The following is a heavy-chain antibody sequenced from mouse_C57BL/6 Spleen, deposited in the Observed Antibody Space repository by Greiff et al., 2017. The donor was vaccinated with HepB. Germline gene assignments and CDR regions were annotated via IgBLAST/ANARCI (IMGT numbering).Heavy chain of an antibody. D-gene: IGHD1-1*01. CDR1: GYTFTSYW. Sequence: QVQLQQPGAELVKPGASVKVSCKASGYTFTSYWMHWVKQRPGQGLEWIGRIHHSDSDTNYNQKFKGKATLTVYKASSTAYIQLSSLTSEDSAVYYCAMHYYYGREPGYFYVWGTGTTVTVSS. J-gene: IGHJ1*03. CDR2: IHHSDSDT. V-gene: IGHV1-74*01. CDR3: AMHYYYGREPGYFYV.